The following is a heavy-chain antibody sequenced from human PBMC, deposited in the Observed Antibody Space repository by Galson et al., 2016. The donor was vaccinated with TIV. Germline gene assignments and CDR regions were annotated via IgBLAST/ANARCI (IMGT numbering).Heavy chain of an antibody. CDR1: GYTFTNYG. Sequence: SVKVSCKASGYTFTNYGISWVRRAPGQGLEWMGWISGHTGNTDYARKFQGRLLMTTDTSTGTAFMELRSLTSVDTAVYYCARGRGSMTMILVVDYYYGMDVWGQGTTVTVSS. J-gene: IGHJ6*02. V-gene: IGHV1-18*01. D-gene: IGHD3-22*01. CDR3: ARGRGSMTMILVVDYYYGMDV. CDR2: ISGHTGNT.